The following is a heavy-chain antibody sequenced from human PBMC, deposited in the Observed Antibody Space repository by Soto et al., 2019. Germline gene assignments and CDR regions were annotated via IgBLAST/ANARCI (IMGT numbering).Heavy chain of an antibody. CDR2: IWYDGSNK. CDR1: GFTFSSYG. CDR3: ARGSLWWSAKGGFDY. D-gene: IGHD2-15*01. V-gene: IGHV3-33*01. J-gene: IGHJ4*02. Sequence: QVQLVESGGGVVQPGRSLRLSCAASGFTFSSYGMHWVRQAPGKGLEWVVVIWYDGSNKYYADSVKGRSTISRDNSKNSLYLQMNSLRAEDTAVYYCARGSLWWSAKGGFDYWGQGTLVTVSS.